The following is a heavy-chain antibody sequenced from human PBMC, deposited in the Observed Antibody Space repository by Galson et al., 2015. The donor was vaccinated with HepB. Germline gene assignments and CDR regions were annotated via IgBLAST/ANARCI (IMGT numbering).Heavy chain of an antibody. CDR3: ARDAYYYVCSVQSHEYYFDY. CDR2: INPNGGST. J-gene: IGHJ4*02. Sequence: SVKVSCKASGYTFTSYYMHWVRQAPGQGLEWMGIINPNGGSTSYAQKFQGRVTMTRDTSISTAYMELSSLRSEDTAVYYCARDAYYYVCSVQSHEYYFDYWGQGTLVTVSS. D-gene: IGHD3-10*02. V-gene: IGHV1-46*01. CDR1: GYTFTSYY.